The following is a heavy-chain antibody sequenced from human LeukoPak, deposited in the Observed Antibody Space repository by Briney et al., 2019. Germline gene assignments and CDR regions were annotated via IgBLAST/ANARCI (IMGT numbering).Heavy chain of an antibody. CDR2: IYYSGST. CDR3: AREALSSSGHNWFDP. J-gene: IGHJ5*02. D-gene: IGHD3-22*01. V-gene: IGHV4-59*01. Sequence: SETLSLTCTVSGGSISSYYWSWIRQPPGKGLEWIGYIYYSGSTNYNPSLKSRVTISVDTSKNQFSLKLSSVTAAETAVYYCAREALSSSGHNWFDPWGQGTLVTVSS. CDR1: GGSISSYY.